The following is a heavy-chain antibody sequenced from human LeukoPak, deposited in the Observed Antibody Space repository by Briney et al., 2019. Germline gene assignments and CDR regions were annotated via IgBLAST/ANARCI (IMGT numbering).Heavy chain of an antibody. Sequence: SETLSLTCTVSGVSISSLYWNWIRQPAGKGLEWIERINSDGSINYNVSLKSRVSMSVDTSKNQFSLRLSSVTAADTAVYYCARDQGAAGRPFWFEPWGQGALVTVSS. CDR1: GVSISSLY. CDR3: ARDQGAAGRPFWFEP. CDR2: INSDGSI. J-gene: IGHJ5*02. D-gene: IGHD6-6*01. V-gene: IGHV4-4*07.